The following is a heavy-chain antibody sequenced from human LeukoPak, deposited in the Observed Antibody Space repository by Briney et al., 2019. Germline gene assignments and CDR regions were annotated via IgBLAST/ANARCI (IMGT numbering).Heavy chain of an antibody. CDR3: AKDSPYYDFWSGYSRFDY. V-gene: IGHV3-23*01. CDR1: GFTFSSYA. J-gene: IGHJ4*02. CDR2: ISGSGGST. Sequence: GGSLRLSCAASGFTFSSYAMSWVRKAPGKGLEWVSAISGSGGSTYYADSVKGRFTISRDNSKNTLYLQMNSLRAEDTAVYCCAKDSPYYDFWSGYSRFDYWGQGTLGTVSS. D-gene: IGHD3-3*01.